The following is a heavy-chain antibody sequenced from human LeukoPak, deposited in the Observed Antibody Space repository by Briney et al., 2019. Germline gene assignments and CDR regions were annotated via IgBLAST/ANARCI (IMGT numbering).Heavy chain of an antibody. Sequence: PGGSLRLSCAASGFTFSGYEMNWVRQAPGKGLEWVAVISYDGSDKYYADSVKGRFTISRDNSKNTLYLQMNSLRAEDTAVYYCAKDHRGYSYGRIDYWGQGTLVTVSS. D-gene: IGHD5-18*01. J-gene: IGHJ4*02. V-gene: IGHV3-30*18. CDR2: ISYDGSDK. CDR1: GFTFSGYE. CDR3: AKDHRGYSYGRIDY.